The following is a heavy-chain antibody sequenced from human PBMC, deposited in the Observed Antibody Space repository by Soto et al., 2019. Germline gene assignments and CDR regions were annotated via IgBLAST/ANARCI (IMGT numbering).Heavy chain of an antibody. J-gene: IGHJ4*02. CDR2: INHSGST. CDR3: ARGWGRIFDY. Sequence: SETLSLTCAVYGGSFSGYYWSCIRQPPGKGLEWIGEINHSGSTNYNPSLKSRVTISVDTSKNQFSLKLSSVTAADTAVYYCARGWGRIFDYWGQGTLVTVSS. D-gene: IGHD7-27*01. CDR1: GGSFSGYY. V-gene: IGHV4-34*01.